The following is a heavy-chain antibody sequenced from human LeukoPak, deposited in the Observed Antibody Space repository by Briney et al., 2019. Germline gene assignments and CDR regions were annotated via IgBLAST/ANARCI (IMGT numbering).Heavy chain of an antibody. Sequence: PGGSLRLSCAASGFTFSSYSMNWVRQAPGKGLEWVSYISSSSSTIYYADSVKGRFTISRDNSKNTLYLQMISLRAEDTAVYYCARRSPWDWGQGTLVTVSS. D-gene: IGHD1-26*01. J-gene: IGHJ4*02. V-gene: IGHV3-48*01. CDR3: ARRSPWD. CDR2: ISSSSSTI. CDR1: GFTFSSYS.